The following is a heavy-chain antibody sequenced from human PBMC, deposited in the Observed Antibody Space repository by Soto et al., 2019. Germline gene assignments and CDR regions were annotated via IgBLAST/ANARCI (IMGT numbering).Heavy chain of an antibody. Sequence: QVQLVQSGAGVKKPGASVTVSCKASGYIFSSYAMHWVRQAPGQRLEWMGWVNAANDYTKYSQTFLGRVTITWYTSASTAYMDLSSLRSGDXAVYYCARLITGTVGLDYWGQRTLVTVSS. CDR1: GYIFSSYA. D-gene: IGHD1-20*01. V-gene: IGHV1-3*01. J-gene: IGHJ4*02. CDR3: ARLITGTVGLDY. CDR2: VNAANDYT.